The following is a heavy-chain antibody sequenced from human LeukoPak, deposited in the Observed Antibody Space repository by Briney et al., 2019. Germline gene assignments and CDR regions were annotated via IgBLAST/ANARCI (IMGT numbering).Heavy chain of an antibody. Sequence: PSETLSLTCAVSGYSISSGYYWGWIRQPPGKGLEWIGEINHSGSTNYNPSLKSRVTISVDTSKNQFSLKLSSVTAADTAVYYCARGGVPDYWGQGTLVTVSS. D-gene: IGHD6-25*01. CDR3: ARGGVPDY. V-gene: IGHV4-38-2*01. CDR1: GYSISSGYY. CDR2: INHSGST. J-gene: IGHJ4*02.